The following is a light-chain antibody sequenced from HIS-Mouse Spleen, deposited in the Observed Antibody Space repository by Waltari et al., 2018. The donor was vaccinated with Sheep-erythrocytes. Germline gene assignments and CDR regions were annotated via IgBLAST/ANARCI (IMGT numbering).Light chain of an antibody. Sequence: QSALTQPASVSGSPGQSIPISCPGTSSDVGSYNLVSWYQQHPGKAPQPMIYEGSKRPSGVSNRFSGSKSGNTASLTISGLQAEDEADCYCCSYAGSSTPWVFGGGTKLTVL. CDR2: EGS. CDR1: SSDVGSYNL. CDR3: CSYAGSSTPWV. J-gene: IGLJ3*02. V-gene: IGLV2-23*01.